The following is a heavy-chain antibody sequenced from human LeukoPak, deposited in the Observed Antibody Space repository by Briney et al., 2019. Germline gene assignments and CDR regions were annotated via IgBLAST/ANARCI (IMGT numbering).Heavy chain of an antibody. V-gene: IGHV3-30*02. CDR3: AKDSSTSCHD. Sequence: GGSLRLSCAASGFTFSTYGMHWVRQAPGKGLEWVAFIRNDGSNKYYADSVRGRFTVSRDNSKNTLYLQMNSLRPEDTAVYYCAKDSSTSCHDWGQGTLVTVSS. CDR1: GFTFSTYG. D-gene: IGHD2-2*01. J-gene: IGHJ4*02. CDR2: IRNDGSNK.